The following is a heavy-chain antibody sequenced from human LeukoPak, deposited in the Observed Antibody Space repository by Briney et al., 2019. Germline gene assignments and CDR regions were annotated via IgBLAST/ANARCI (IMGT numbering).Heavy chain of an antibody. CDR2: IYSSGST. CDR1: GGSISSYY. J-gene: IGHJ4*02. CDR3: ARAMSIAARLQTIFDY. Sequence: TPSETLSLTCTVSGGSISSYYWSWIRQPPGKGLEWIGYIYSSGSTNYNPSLKSRVTISVNTSKNQFSLNLTSVTAADTAVYDCARAMSIAARLQTIFDYWGQGTLVTVSS. D-gene: IGHD6-6*01. V-gene: IGHV4-59*08.